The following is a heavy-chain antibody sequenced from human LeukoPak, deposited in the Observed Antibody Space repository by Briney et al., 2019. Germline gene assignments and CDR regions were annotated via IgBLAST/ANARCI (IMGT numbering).Heavy chain of an antibody. V-gene: IGHV3-23*01. D-gene: IGHD6-19*01. Sequence: GGSLRLSCAASGFSFSTYTMNWVRQGPGKGVEWVSYISGSSGIIDYADSVKGRFTISRDNSKNTLYLQMNSLRAEDTAVYYCAKHAAVAGQTSYFDCWGQGTLVTVSS. CDR1: GFSFSTYT. J-gene: IGHJ4*02. CDR3: AKHAAVAGQTSYFDC. CDR2: ISGSSGII.